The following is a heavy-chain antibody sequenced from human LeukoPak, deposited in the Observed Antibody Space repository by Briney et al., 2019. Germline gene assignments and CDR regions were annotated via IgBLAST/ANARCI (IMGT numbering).Heavy chain of an antibody. J-gene: IGHJ4*02. Sequence: PSETLSLTCTVSGGSISSSSYYWGWIRQPPGKGLEWIGSIYYSGSTYYNPSLKSRVTISVDTSKNQFSLKLSSVTAADTAVYYCARAFYGGNLDYWGQGSLVTVSS. V-gene: IGHV4-39*07. CDR2: IYYSGST. D-gene: IGHD4-23*01. CDR1: GGSISSSSYY. CDR3: ARAFYGGNLDY.